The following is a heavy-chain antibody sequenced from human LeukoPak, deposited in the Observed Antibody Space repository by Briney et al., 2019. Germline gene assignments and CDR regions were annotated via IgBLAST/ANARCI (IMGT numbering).Heavy chain of an antibody. V-gene: IGHV4-59*01. CDR3: ARSPVYDSSGYYVG. CDR1: GGSISSYY. J-gene: IGHJ4*02. Sequence: SETLSLTCTVSGGSISSYYWSWIRQPLGKGLEWIGYIYYSGSTNYNPSLKSRVTISVDTSKNQFSLKLSSVTAADTAVYYCARSPVYDSSGYYVGWGQGTLVTVSS. CDR2: IYYSGST. D-gene: IGHD3-22*01.